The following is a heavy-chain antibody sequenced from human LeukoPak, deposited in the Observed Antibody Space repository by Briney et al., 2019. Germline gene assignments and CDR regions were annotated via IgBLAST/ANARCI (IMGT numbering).Heavy chain of an antibody. V-gene: IGHV4-59*01. Sequence: SETLSLTCTVSGGSINYYYWMWIRQPPGKGLEWIGYIYYSGGTRYNPSLKSRVTMLVDTSKNQFSLKLTAVTAADTAVYYCARETPGAGHFDYWGQGSLVTVSS. CDR1: GGSINYYY. D-gene: IGHD7-27*01. CDR3: ARETPGAGHFDY. J-gene: IGHJ4*02. CDR2: IYYSGGT.